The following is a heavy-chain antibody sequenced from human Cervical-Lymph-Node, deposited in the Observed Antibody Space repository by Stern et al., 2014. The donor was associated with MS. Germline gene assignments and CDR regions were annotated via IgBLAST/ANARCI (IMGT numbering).Heavy chain of an antibody. J-gene: IGHJ4*02. CDR3: GRSHVDTALGIDS. CDR2: ITWDGDST. Sequence: QLVESGGGVVQPGGSLRLSCAASGFSFDDYNMHWVRQPQGKGLEWVSLITWDGDSTYYADSVKGRFTISRDKTKNSLYLQMNSLRSEDSALYYWGRSHVDTALGIDSWGQGTLVTVSS. CDR1: GFSFDDYN. V-gene: IGHV3-43*01. D-gene: IGHD5-18*01.